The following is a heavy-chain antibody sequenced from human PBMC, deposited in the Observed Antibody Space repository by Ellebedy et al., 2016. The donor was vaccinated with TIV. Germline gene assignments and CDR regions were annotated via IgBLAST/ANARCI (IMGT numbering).Heavy chain of an antibody. Sequence: ASVKVSCKASGYTFTTYYIHWVRQAPGQGLEWMGWINPNSGGTNYAQKFQGRVTMTRDTSISTAYMELSRLRSNDTAVYYCARDPGGSSSFGPLDYWGQGTLVTVSS. V-gene: IGHV1-2*02. CDR2: INPNSGGT. CDR3: ARDPGGSSSFGPLDY. CDR1: GYTFTTYY. D-gene: IGHD6-6*01. J-gene: IGHJ4*02.